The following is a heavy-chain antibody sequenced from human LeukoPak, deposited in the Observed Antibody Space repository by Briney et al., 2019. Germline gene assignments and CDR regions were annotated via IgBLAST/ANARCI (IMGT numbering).Heavy chain of an antibody. D-gene: IGHD3-22*01. CDR1: GGSISSSSYY. CDR3: ARIVVADFDY. Sequence: PSETLSLTCTVSGGSISSSSYYWGWIRQPPGKGLEWIGGIYSSGSTYYTPSLKSRVTISVDTSKNQFSLKLSSVTAADTAVYYCARIVVADFDYWGQGTLVTVSS. CDR2: IYSSGST. J-gene: IGHJ4*02. V-gene: IGHV4-39*01.